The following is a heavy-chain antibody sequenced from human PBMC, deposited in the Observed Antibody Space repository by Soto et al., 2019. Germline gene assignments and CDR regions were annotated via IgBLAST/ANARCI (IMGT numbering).Heavy chain of an antibody. D-gene: IGHD1-26*01. CDR1: GGTFGSHG. CDR3: ASERSAEYFDF. J-gene: IGHJ4*02. V-gene: IGHV1-69*06. CDR2: TIPTFGTP. Sequence: QVQLVQSGTVVQRRGSSVKVSCQASGGTFGSHGMAWVRQAPGQGLEGMGGTIPTFGTPTYSPKFQGRVTTTADKPTNTAYMELSSVRSEDTGLYYCASERSAEYFDFWGQGTLITVSS.